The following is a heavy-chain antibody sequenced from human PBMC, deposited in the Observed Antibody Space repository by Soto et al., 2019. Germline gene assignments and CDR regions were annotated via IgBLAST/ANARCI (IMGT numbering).Heavy chain of an antibody. V-gene: IGHV3-33*01. D-gene: IGHD6-13*01. Sequence: QVQLVESGGGVVQPGRSLRLSCAASGFTFSSYGMHWVRQAPGKGLEWVAVIWYDGSNKYYADSVKGRFTISRDNSKNTLYLQMNSLRAEDTAAYYCARDAAAGTFFDYWGQGTLVTVSS. CDR2: IWYDGSNK. J-gene: IGHJ4*02. CDR3: ARDAAAGTFFDY. CDR1: GFTFSSYG.